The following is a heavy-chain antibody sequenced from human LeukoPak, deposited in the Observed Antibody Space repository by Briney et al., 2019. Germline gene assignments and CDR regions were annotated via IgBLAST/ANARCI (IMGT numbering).Heavy chain of an antibody. D-gene: IGHD6-13*01. CDR3: ARGPLRLRYSSSCHFDY. V-gene: IGHV4-34*01. J-gene: IGHJ4*02. CDR2: INHSGST. Sequence: KTSETLSLTCAAYGGSFSGYYWSWIRHPPGKGLEWIGEINHSGSTNYNPSLKSRVTISVDTSKNQFSLKLSSVTAADTAVYYCARGPLRLRYSSSCHFDYWGQGTLVTVSS. CDR1: GGSFSGYY.